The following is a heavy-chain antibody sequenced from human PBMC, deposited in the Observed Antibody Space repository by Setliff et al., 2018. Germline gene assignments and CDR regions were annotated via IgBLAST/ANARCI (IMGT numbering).Heavy chain of an antibody. V-gene: IGHV1-69*13. J-gene: IGHJ6*03. CDR1: GGTFSSYV. Sequence: SVKVSCKASGGTFSSYVISWAREAPGQGLEWMGGIIPMFGTNYAQKFQGRVTITADESTSTAYMELSSLGSEDTAVYYCAGGQPLVRKYYYYMDVWGKGTTVTVS. D-gene: IGHD3-10*01. CDR2: IIPMFGT. CDR3: AGGQPLVRKYYYYMDV.